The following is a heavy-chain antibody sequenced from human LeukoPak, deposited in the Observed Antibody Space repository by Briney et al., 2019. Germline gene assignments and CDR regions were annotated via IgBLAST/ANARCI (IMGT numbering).Heavy chain of an antibody. CDR1: GGTFSSYA. J-gene: IGHJ5*02. CDR3: ARGRPTTSIAAAGVNWFDP. D-gene: IGHD6-13*01. V-gene: IGHV1-69*06. Sequence: SVKVSCKASGGTFSSYAISWVRQAPGQGLEWMGWIIPIFGTANYAQKFQGRVTITADKSTSTAYMELSSLRSEDTAVYYCARGRPTTSIAAAGVNWFDPWGQGTLVTVSS. CDR2: IIPIFGTA.